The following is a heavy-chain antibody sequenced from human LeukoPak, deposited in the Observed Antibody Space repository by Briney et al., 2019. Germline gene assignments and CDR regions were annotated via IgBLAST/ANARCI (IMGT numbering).Heavy chain of an antibody. V-gene: IGHV1-18*01. J-gene: IGHJ5*02. D-gene: IGHD3-22*01. CDR3: VRDQGYYYDSSGYYYVAYRWFDP. CDR2: ISAYNGNT. Sequence: GASVKVSCKASGYTFTSYGISLVRQAPGQGLEWMGWISAYNGNTNYAQKLQGRVTMTTDTSTSTAYMELRSLRSDDTAVYYCVRDQGYYYDSSGYYYVAYRWFDPWGQGTLVAVSS. CDR1: GYTFTSYG.